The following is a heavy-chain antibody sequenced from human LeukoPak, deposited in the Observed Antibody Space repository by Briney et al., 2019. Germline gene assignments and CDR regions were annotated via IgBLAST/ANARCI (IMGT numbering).Heavy chain of an antibody. CDR2: IYYTGRT. D-gene: IGHD3-10*01. CDR3: ARRNVPGGGNWFDL. J-gene: IGHJ5*02. V-gene: IGHV4-39*02. Sequence: SETLSLTCTVSGGSISSDSSYWDWIRQPPGKGLEWIGAIYYTGRTDYNPSLKSRVTISIDTSKNDFSLRLTSVTAADTAVYYRARRNVPGGGNWFDLWGQGTLVSVSS. CDR1: GGSISSDSSY.